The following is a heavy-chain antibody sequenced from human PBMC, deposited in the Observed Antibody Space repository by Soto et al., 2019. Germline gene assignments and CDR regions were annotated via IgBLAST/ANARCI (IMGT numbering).Heavy chain of an antibody. CDR1: GFTVSSNY. V-gene: IGHV3-66*03. CDR2: TYSCNST. Sequence: GASLRLTGAASGFTVSSNYMGCVRQAPGKGLEWVSLTYSCNSTYYADSEKGRFTISRDNTRKTLYLQMNNLIGEDTAVYYCAKDATEYYYGMDVWGQGT. D-gene: IGHD1-1*01. CDR3: AKDATEYYYGMDV. J-gene: IGHJ6*02.